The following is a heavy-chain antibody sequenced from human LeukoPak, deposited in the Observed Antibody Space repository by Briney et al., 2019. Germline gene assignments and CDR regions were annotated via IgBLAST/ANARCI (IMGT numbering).Heavy chain of an antibody. V-gene: IGHV4-34*01. J-gene: IGHJ6*02. D-gene: IGHD6-19*01. CDR1: GGAFSGYY. CDR2: ITHSGST. CDR3: ASKHQAGSRGYYYYYGMDV. Sequence: SETLSLTCAVYGGAFSGYYWSWIRQPPGKGLEWIGEITHSGSTNSNPSLKSRVTISVDTSKNQFSLKLSSVTAADTAVYYCASKHQAGSRGYYYYYGMDVWGQGTTVTVSS.